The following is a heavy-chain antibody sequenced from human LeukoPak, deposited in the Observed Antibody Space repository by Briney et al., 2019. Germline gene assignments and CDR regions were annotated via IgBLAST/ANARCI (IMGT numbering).Heavy chain of an antibody. CDR3: VRDPSRLEPGYFDN. CDR2: ISTTSST. V-gene: IGHV3-21*01. D-gene: IGHD6-19*01. J-gene: IGHJ4*01. CDR1: GFTFSSFS. Sequence: GGSLRLSCAAPGFTFSSFSIHWVRLTPGRGLEWPSFISTTSSTHYVASVKGRFTISRDNAKNSVSLLMNSLRADDTAVYYCVRDPSRLEPGYFDNWGQGVLVTVSS.